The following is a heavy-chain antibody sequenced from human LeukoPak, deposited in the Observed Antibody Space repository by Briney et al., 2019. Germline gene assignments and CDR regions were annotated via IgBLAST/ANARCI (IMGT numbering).Heavy chain of an antibody. CDR2: INSEGSTR. Sequence: PGRFLRLSCVASGFSLSSHWMHWLRQAPGKGLVWVSHINSEGSTRTYADSVKGRFTISRDNAKNTLYLQMNSLRAEDTAVYYCARGERGYYDSSGYWAFDYWGQGTLVTVSS. V-gene: IGHV3-74*01. D-gene: IGHD3-22*01. CDR3: ARGERGYYDSSGYWAFDY. J-gene: IGHJ4*02. CDR1: GFSLSSHW.